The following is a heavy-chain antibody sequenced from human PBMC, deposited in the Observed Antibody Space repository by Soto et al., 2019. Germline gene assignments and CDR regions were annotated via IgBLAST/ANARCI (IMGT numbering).Heavy chain of an antibody. CDR1: GYPYISYY. Sequence: ASVRVSCKASGYPYISYYIHWVRQAVGQWLWWMVFIIPIDAYTDYAQKFQGRVTLTRDTSMSIVYMELSSLRSEDTVIYYCAIDQVEAPIDHFAYWGRGTLVPVSS. V-gene: IGHV1-46*01. CDR2: IIPIDAYT. J-gene: IGHJ4*02. D-gene: IGHD3-3*02. CDR3: AIDQVEAPIDHFAY.